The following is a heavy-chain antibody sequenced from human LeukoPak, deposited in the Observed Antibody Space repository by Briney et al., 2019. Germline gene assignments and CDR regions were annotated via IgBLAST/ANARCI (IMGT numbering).Heavy chain of an antibody. CDR1: GGSISSSSYY. V-gene: IGHV3-23*01. Sequence: PSETLTLTCTVSGGSISSSSYYWGWIRQPPGQGLEWVSAISDSGGSTYYADSVKGRFTISRDNAKNSLHLQLDSLRAEDTAGYYCTKHITTDATTPSHYGMDGWGQGRTVSVSS. CDR2: ISDSGGST. CDR3: TKHITTDATTPSHYGMDG. D-gene: IGHD3-22*01. J-gene: IGHJ6*01.